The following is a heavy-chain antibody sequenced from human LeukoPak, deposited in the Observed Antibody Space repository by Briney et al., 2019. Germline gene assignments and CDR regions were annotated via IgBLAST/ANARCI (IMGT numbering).Heavy chain of an antibody. J-gene: IGHJ4*02. Sequence: ASVKVSCKASGYTFTSYGISWVRQAPGQGLEWMGWISAYNGNTNYAQKLQGRVTMTTDTSTSTAYMELRSLRSDDTAVYYCARDYGDYFAASCFDYWGQGTLVTVSS. CDR2: ISAYNGNT. CDR1: GYTFTSYG. CDR3: ARDYGDYFAASCFDY. V-gene: IGHV1-18*01. D-gene: IGHD4-17*01.